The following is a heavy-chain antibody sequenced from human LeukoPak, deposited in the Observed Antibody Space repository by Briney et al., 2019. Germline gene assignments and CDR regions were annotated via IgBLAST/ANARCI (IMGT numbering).Heavy chain of an antibody. Sequence: PGGSLRLSCAASGFTFGSYPMSWVRQAPGKGLEWVSSISGRGDHIYYAHSVKGRFTISRDNSKNTLYLQMNSLRAEDTAVYYCAPSVLSSFDYWGQGTLVIVSS. J-gene: IGHJ4*02. CDR2: ISGRGDHI. CDR3: APSVLSSFDY. CDR1: GFTFGSYP. V-gene: IGHV3-23*01. D-gene: IGHD3-3*01.